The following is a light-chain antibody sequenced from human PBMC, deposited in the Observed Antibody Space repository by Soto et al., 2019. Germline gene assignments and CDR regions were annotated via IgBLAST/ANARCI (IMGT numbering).Light chain of an antibody. Sequence: QSALTQPPSASGSPGQSVTISCSVTSSDVGGYNYVSWYQQHPGKAPKLMIYEVSKRPSGVPDRFSGSKSGNTASLTVSGLQTEDEADHYCNLYAGSNNWVFGGGTKLTVL. CDR2: EVS. CDR1: SSDVGGYNY. V-gene: IGLV2-8*01. J-gene: IGLJ3*02. CDR3: NLYAGSNNWV.